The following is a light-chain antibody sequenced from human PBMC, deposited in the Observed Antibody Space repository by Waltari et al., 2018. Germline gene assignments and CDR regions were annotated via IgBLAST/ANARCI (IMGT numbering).Light chain of an antibody. J-gene: IGLJ2*01. CDR3: CSHAGSYVI. CDR1: SSDVAGSKS. CDR2: DVS. Sequence: QSALTQPRPVSGSPGQSVTISCTGTSSDVAGSKSVSWYQQHPGTAPKLMIYDVSERPSGVPDRFSGSKSGNTASLTISGLQAEDEADYYCCSHAGSYVIFGGGTKLTVL. V-gene: IGLV2-11*01.